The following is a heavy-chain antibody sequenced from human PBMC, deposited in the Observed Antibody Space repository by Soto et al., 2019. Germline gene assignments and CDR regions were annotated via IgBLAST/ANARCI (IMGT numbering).Heavy chain of an antibody. Sequence: QLQLQESGPGLVKPSETLSLTCTVSGGSISSSSYYWGWIRQPPGKGLEWIGSIYYSGSTYYNPSLKSRVTISVDTSKSQFCLKLSSVTAADTAVYYCARPSYGSGSYDYWGQGTLVTVSS. V-gene: IGHV4-39*01. CDR1: GGSISSSSYY. J-gene: IGHJ4*02. CDR2: IYYSGST. D-gene: IGHD3-10*01. CDR3: ARPSYGSGSYDY.